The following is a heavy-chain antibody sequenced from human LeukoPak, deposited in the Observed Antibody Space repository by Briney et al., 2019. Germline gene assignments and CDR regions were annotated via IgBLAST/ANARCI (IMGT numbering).Heavy chain of an antibody. J-gene: IGHJ4*02. CDR3: ARVMSGHSWYLDY. D-gene: IGHD6-13*01. Sequence: ASVKVSCKASGYSFTGYYMHWVRQAPGQGLEWMGRINPNSGGTNYEQKFQGRVTMTRDTSISTAYMELSRLSSDDTAVYFCARVMSGHSWYLDYWGQGTLVTVSS. CDR2: INPNSGGT. V-gene: IGHV1-2*06. CDR1: GYSFTGYY.